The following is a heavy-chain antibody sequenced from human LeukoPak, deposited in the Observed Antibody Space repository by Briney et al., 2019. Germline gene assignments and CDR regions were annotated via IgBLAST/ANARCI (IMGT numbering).Heavy chain of an antibody. Sequence: ASVKVSCKASGYTFTDYYMHWVRQVPGQGLEWMGRINPNSGGTNYAQKFQGRVTMTRDTSISTAYMELSRLRSDDTAVYYCARVSPKGYYDSSGYYTYWGQGTLVTVSS. V-gene: IGHV1-2*06. CDR1: GYTFTDYY. CDR3: ARVSPKGYYDSSGYYTY. CDR2: INPNSGGT. D-gene: IGHD3-22*01. J-gene: IGHJ4*02.